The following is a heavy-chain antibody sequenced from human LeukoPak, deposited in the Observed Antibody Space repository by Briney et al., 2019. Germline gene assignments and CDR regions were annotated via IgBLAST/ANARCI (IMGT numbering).Heavy chain of an antibody. CDR1: GDSISTYY. CDR2: IYYSGST. CDR3: ARGYGSSWYYFDY. D-gene: IGHD6-13*01. V-gene: IGHV4-59*01. Sequence: SETLSLTCTVSGDSISTYYWSWIRQPPGKGLKWIGYIYYSGSTNHNPSLKSRVTISVDTSKNQFSLRLSSVTAADTAVYYCARGYGSSWYYFDYWGQGTLVTVSS. J-gene: IGHJ4*02.